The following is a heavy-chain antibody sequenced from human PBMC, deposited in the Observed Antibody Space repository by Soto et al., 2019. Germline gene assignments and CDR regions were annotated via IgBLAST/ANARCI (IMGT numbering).Heavy chain of an antibody. Sequence: GGSLRLSCAASGFTFSSYGMHWVRQAPGKGLEWVAVISYDGSSPNYADSVEGRFTISSDNAKNTLYLQMNSLRVEDTAVYYCARDRIAGSGSCDNWGQGTLVTVSS. V-gene: IGHV3-30*03. CDR1: GFTFSSYG. CDR2: ISYDGSSP. J-gene: IGHJ4*02. CDR3: ARDRIAGSGSCDN. D-gene: IGHD3-10*01.